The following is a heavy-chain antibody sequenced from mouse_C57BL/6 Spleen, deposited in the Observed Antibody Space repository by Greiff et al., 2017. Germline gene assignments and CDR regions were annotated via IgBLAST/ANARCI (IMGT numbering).Heavy chain of an antibody. Sequence: VQLVESGPGLVQPSQSLSITCTVSGFSLTSYGVHWVRQSPGKGLEWLGVIWSGGSTDYNAAFISRLSISKDNSKSQVFFKMNSLQADDTAIYYCARNWDTTVVARGFAYWGQGTLVTVSA. CDR3: ARNWDTTVVARGFAY. CDR1: GFSLTSYG. V-gene: IGHV2-2*01. J-gene: IGHJ3*01. D-gene: IGHD1-1*01. CDR2: IWSGGST.